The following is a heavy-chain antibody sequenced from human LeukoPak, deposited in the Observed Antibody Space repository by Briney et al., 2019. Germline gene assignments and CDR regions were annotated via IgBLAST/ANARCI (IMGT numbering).Heavy chain of an antibody. J-gene: IGHJ3*02. CDR2: IYHSGST. CDR1: GGSFSGYY. CDR3: ARVVQDYYGSGSYHDAFDI. V-gene: IGHV4-34*01. Sequence: PSETLSLTCAVYGGSFSGYYWSWIRQPPGKGLEWIGEIYHSGSTNYNPSLKSRVTISVDKSKNQFSLKLSSVTAADTAVYYCARVVQDYYGSGSYHDAFDIWGQGTMVTVSS. D-gene: IGHD3-10*01.